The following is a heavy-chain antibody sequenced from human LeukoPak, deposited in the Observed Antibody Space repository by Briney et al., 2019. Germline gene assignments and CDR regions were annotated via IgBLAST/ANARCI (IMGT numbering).Heavy chain of an antibody. CDR1: GGSFSGYY. V-gene: IGHV4-34*01. D-gene: IGHD3-22*01. CDR2: INHSGST. J-gene: IGHJ4*02. CDR3: ARGEWYDSSGYYFDY. Sequence: SETLSLTCAVYGGSFSGYYWSWIRQPPGKGLEWIGEINHSGSTNYNPSLKSRVTISVDTSKNQFSLKLSSVTAADTAVYYCARGEWYDSSGYYFDYWGQGTLVTVSS.